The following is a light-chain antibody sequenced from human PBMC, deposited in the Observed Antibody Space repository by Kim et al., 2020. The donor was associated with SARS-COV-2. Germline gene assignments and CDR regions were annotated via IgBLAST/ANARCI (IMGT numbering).Light chain of an antibody. V-gene: IGLV3-19*01. Sequence: AMGQTVSITCQGDSLRSYYASWYQQKPGQEPVIVMYGKNNRPSGIPDRFSGSSSGNTASLTISGAQAEDEADYYCNSRDSSGNHEVFGGGTQLTVL. CDR2: GKN. CDR3: NSRDSSGNHEV. J-gene: IGLJ2*01. CDR1: SLRSYY.